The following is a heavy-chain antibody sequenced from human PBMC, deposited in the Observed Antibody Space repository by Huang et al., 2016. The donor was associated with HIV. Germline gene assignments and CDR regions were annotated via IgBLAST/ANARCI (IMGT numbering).Heavy chain of an antibody. CDR2: ISASSGDT. V-gene: IGHV1-18*01. Sequence: QIQLMQSGPELKQPGASVKVSCKASGYTFTSYGITWVRQAPGQGPEWRVWISASSGDTEYAQKFQGRGTWTTDTSTNIAYMELRSLRSDDTAKYYCARDPKYHRIGYYRQRRGIDIWGQGTMVIVSS. J-gene: IGHJ3*02. CDR3: ARDPKYHRIGYYRQRRGIDI. D-gene: IGHD3-22*01. CDR1: GYTFTSYG.